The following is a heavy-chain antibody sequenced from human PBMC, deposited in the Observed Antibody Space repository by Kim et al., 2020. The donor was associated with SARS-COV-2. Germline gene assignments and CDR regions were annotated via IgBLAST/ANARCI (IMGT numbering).Heavy chain of an antibody. CDR3: ARGCQEQQLAFHNWFDP. D-gene: IGHD6-13*01. V-gene: IGHV1-69*13. CDR2: IIPIFGTA. Sequence: SVKVSCKASGGTFSSYAISWVRQAPGQGLEWMGGIIPIFGTANYAQKFQGRVTITADESTSTAYMELSSLRSEDTAVYYCARGCQEQQLAFHNWFDPWGQGTLVTVSS. CDR1: GGTFSSYA. J-gene: IGHJ5*02.